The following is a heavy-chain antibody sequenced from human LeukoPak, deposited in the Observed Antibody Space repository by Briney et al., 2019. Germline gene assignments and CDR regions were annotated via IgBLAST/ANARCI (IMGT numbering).Heavy chain of an antibody. V-gene: IGHV3-21*01. D-gene: IGHD6-13*01. J-gene: IGHJ4*02. CDR2: ISSSSSYI. CDR3: ARVIAGKTPQDY. CDR1: GFTFSNYG. Sequence: PGGSLRLSCAASGFTFSNYGMHWVRQAPGKGLEWVSSISSSSSYIYYADSVKGRFTISRDNAKNSLYLQMNSLRAEDTAVYYCARVIAGKTPQDYWGQGTLVTVSS.